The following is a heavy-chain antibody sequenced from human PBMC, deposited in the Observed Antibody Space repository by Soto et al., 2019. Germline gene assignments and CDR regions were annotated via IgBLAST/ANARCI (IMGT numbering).Heavy chain of an antibody. CDR2: IIPIFGTA. Sequence: SVKVSCKASGGTFSSYAISWVRQAPGQGREWVGGIIPIFGTANYAQKFQGRVTITADKSTSTAYMELSSLRSEDTAVYYCARVYSSSSYYYYYGMDVWGQGTTVTVS. J-gene: IGHJ6*02. CDR1: GGTFSSYA. D-gene: IGHD6-13*01. CDR3: ARVYSSSSYYYYYGMDV. V-gene: IGHV1-69*06.